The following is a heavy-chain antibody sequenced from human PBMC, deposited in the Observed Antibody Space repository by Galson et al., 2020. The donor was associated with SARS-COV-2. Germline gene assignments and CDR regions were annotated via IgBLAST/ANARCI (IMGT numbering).Heavy chain of an antibody. CDR3: ARGAREWPLDY. D-gene: IGHD1-26*01. V-gene: IGHV4-59*01. CDR1: GGSISSYY. Sequence: SETLSLTCTVSGGSISSYYWSWIRQPPGKGLEWIGYIYYSGSTNYNPPLKSRVTISVDTSKNQFSLKLSSVTAADTAVYYCARGAREWPLDYWGQGTLVTVSS. CDR2: IYYSGST. J-gene: IGHJ4*02.